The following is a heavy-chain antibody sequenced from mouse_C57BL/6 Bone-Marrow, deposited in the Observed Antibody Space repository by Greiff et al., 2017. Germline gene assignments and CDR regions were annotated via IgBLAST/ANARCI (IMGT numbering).Heavy chain of an antibody. V-gene: IGHV1-82*01. CDR2: IYPGDGDT. J-gene: IGHJ2*01. D-gene: IGHD1-1*01. CDR1: GYAFSGSW. CDR3: DRGDITTVVAFDY. Sequence: VQLQQSGPELVKPGASVKISCKASGYAFSGSWMNWVKQRPGKGLEWIGRIYPGDGDTNYNGKFKGKATLTEDKSSSPAYMELRSLTSEDSAVYFCDRGDITTVVAFDYWGQGTTLTVSS.